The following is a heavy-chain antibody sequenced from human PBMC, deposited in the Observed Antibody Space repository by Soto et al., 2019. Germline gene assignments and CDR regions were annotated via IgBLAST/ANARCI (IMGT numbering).Heavy chain of an antibody. CDR2: ISYDGSNK. Sequence: GGSLRLSCAASGFTFSSYGMHWVRQAPGKGLEWVAVISYDGSNKYYADSVKGRFTISRDNSKNTLYLQMNSLRAEDTAVYYCAKDQGPYDSSGPLPGYWGQGTLVTVSS. CDR3: AKDQGPYDSSGPLPGY. D-gene: IGHD3-22*01. J-gene: IGHJ4*02. CDR1: GFTFSSYG. V-gene: IGHV3-30*18.